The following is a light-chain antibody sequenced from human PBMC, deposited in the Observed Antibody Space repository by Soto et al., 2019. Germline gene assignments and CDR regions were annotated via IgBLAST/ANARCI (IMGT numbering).Light chain of an antibody. CDR2: DVT. J-gene: IGKJ1*01. CDR1: QSLNTK. CDR3: QQRSNWPRT. V-gene: IGKV3-11*01. Sequence: DIVMTQSPATLSVSPGERATLSCRASQSLNTKLAWYQQKPGQAPRLLISDVTDRATGIPARFSGSGSGTEFTLTISSLEPEDFAVYYCQQRSNWPRTFGQGTKVDIK.